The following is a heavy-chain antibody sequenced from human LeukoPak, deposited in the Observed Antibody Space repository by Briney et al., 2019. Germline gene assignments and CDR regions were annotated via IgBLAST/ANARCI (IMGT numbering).Heavy chain of an antibody. CDR3: ARGYSSSSFGY. J-gene: IGHJ4*02. CDR1: GFTFSSYS. V-gene: IGHV3-48*01. D-gene: IGHD6-6*01. Sequence: PGGSLRLSCAASGFTFSSYSMNWVRQAPGKGLEWVSYISSSSSTIYYAVSVKGRFTISRDNAKNSLYLQMNSLRAEDTAVYYCARGYSSSSFGYWGQGTLVTVSS. CDR2: ISSSSSTI.